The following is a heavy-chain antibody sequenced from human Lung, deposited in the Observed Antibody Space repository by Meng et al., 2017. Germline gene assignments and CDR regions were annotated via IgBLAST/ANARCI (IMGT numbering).Heavy chain of an antibody. CDR2: INPKSGDT. CDR1: GYTFPDYW. D-gene: IGHD6-13*01. CDR3: ARDEDISAAGKLFGDY. J-gene: IGHJ4*02. Sequence: QGRPVQSGAGVKKPGASVKFPCKASGYTFPDYWLHWVRRAPGQGLEWMGRINPKSGDTHYAQRFQGRVTMTGDTSISTAYMELSGLRSDDTAMYYCARDEDISAAGKLFGDYWGQGTLVTVSS. V-gene: IGHV1-2*06.